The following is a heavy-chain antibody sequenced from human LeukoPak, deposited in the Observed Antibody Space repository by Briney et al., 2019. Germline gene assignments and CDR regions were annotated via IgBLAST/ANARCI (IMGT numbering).Heavy chain of an antibody. CDR3: AKVIVAVPAAIPYFDY. J-gene: IGHJ4*02. CDR1: GFTFSSYA. Sequence: GGSLRLSCAASGFTFSSYAMSWVRQAPGKGLEWVSAISGSGGSTYYAGSVKGRFTISRDNSKNTLYLQMNSLRAEDTAVYYCAKVIVAVPAAIPYFDYWGQGTLVTVSS. CDR2: ISGSGGST. V-gene: IGHV3-23*01. D-gene: IGHD2-2*02.